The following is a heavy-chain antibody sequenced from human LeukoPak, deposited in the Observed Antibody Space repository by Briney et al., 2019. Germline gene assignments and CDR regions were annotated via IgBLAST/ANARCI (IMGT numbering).Heavy chain of an antibody. D-gene: IGHD3-22*01. Sequence: SETLSLTCAVYGGSFSGYYRSWIRQPPGKGLEWMGEINHSGSTKYNPSLKRGGTILVEKTKNQSFQKQRCVKAADTAGYYCGGEYYDSSSSYYDDYWGQGTLVTVSS. J-gene: IGHJ4*02. CDR3: GGEYYDSSSSYYDDY. CDR2: INHSGST. CDR1: GGSFSGYY. V-gene: IGHV4-34*01.